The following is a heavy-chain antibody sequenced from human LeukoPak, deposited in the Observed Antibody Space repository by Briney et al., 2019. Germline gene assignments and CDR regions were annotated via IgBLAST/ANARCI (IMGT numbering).Heavy chain of an antibody. V-gene: IGHV1-69*13. CDR1: GYTLTEIS. CDR2: IIPIFGTA. CDR3: ARGLGSGWYEGYYYYYYMDV. D-gene: IGHD6-19*01. Sequence: ASVKVSCKVSGYTLTEISMHWVRQAPGQGLEWMGGIIPIFGTANYAQKFQGRVTITADESTSTAYMELSSLRSEDTAVYYCARGLGSGWYEGYYYYYYMDVWGKGTTVTISS. J-gene: IGHJ6*03.